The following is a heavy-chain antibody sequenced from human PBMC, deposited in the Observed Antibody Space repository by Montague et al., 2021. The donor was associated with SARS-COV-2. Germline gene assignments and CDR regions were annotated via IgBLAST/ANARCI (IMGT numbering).Heavy chain of an antibody. CDR1: GFSLNNRLG. CDR3: ARIRTDPPWLYLGVWDYYFDF. D-gene: IGHD3-16*01. Sequence: PALVKPTQTLTLTCTVSGFSLNNRLGVTWVRQPPGQALEWLGHIFLNGEQSVSTSLKTSLTVSRDTSTSHVVLSTTNVAPADTPTYYCARIRTDPPWLYLGVWDYYFDFWGQGILVSVSS. V-gene: IGHV2-26*01. J-gene: IGHJ4*02. CDR2: IFLNGEQ.